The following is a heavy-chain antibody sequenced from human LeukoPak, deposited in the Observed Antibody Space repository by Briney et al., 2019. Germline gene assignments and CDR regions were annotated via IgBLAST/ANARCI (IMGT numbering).Heavy chain of an antibody. J-gene: IGHJ5*02. V-gene: IGHV3-66*01. CDR3: ARGGGWYVSWFDP. CDR2: IYSGGST. D-gene: IGHD6-19*01. CDR1: GFTVSSNY. Sequence: GGSLRLSCAASGFTVSSNYMSWVRQAPGKGLEWVSVIYSGGSTYYADSVKGRFTISRDNSKNTLYLRMNSLRAEDTAVYYCARGGGWYVSWFDPWGQGTLVTVSS.